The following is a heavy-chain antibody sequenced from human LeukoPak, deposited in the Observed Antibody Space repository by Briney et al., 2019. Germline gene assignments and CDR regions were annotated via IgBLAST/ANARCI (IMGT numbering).Heavy chain of an antibody. Sequence: ASVKVSCTASGYTFTDYFIHWVRQAPGQGLEWMGWINPKSGGTNYAQKFQGRVTMTRDTSISTAYMELRRLRSDDTAVYYCARVRHQTYYDFWSGYYNWGQGTLVTVSS. D-gene: IGHD3-3*01. CDR3: ARVRHQTYYDFWSGYYN. CDR1: GYTFTDYF. J-gene: IGHJ4*02. V-gene: IGHV1-2*02. CDR2: INPKSGGT.